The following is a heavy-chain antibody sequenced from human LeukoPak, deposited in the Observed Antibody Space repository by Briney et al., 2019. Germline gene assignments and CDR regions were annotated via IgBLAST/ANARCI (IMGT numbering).Heavy chain of an antibody. CDR1: GGSFSGYY. V-gene: IGHV4-34*01. Sequence: SETLSLTCAVYGGSFSGYYWSWIRQPPGKGLEWIGEINHSGSTNYNPSLKSRVNISVDTSKNQFSLKLSSVTAADTAVYYCARAETSSGRIDYWGQGTLVTVSS. CDR2: INHSGST. D-gene: IGHD6-19*01. J-gene: IGHJ4*02. CDR3: ARAETSSGRIDY.